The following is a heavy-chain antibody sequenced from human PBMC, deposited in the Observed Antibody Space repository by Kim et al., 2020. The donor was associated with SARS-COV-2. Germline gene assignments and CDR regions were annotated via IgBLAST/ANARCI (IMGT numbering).Heavy chain of an antibody. Sequence: LSLTCAASGFTFSSYSMNWVRQAPGKGLEWVSYISSSSSTIYYADSVKGRFTISRDNAKNSLYLQMNSLRDEDTAVYYCARDPVLFDYGDYANYFDYSCEGILGT. CDR2: ISSSSSTI. V-gene: IGHV3-48*02. J-gene: IGHJ4*02. CDR3: ARDPVLFDYGDYANYFDY. CDR1: GFTFSSYS. D-gene: IGHD4-17*01.